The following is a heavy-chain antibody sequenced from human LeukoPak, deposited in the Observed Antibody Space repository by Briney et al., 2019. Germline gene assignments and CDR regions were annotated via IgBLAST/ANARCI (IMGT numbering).Heavy chain of an antibody. D-gene: IGHD5-24*01. Sequence: GGSLRLSCAASGFTFSSYWMTWVRQAPGKGLEWVATIKQDGSQRYRVDSVKGRFTISRDNAKNSLYLQMNSLRAEDTAVYYCARGRDGYNNVGYWGQGTLVTVSS. J-gene: IGHJ4*02. CDR3: ARGRDGYNNVGY. CDR1: GFTFSSYW. CDR2: IKQDGSQR. V-gene: IGHV3-7*01.